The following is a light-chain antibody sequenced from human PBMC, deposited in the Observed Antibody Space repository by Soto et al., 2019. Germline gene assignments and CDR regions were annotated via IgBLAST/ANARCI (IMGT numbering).Light chain of an antibody. V-gene: IGKV3-11*01. CDR3: QQRSNWPT. CDR2: DAS. J-gene: IGKJ5*01. CDR1: QSVSSSY. Sequence: QSPATLSVSPGERVTLSCRASQSVSSSYLAWYQQKPGQAPRLLIYDASNRATGIPARFSGSGSGTDFTLTISSLESEDFAIYYCQQRSNWPTFGQGTRLEIK.